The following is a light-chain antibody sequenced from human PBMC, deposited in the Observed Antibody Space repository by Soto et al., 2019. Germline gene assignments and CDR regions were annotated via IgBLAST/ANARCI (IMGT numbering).Light chain of an antibody. CDR3: QHYNSYSWT. V-gene: IGKV1-5*03. CDR1: QSVSSW. CDR2: KAS. J-gene: IGKJ1*01. Sequence: DMQETQSPSTLSASVGDRVTITCRASQSVSSWLAWYQQKPGKAPKLLISKASNLESGVPSRFSGSGSGTEFTLTITSLQPDDFATYYCQHYNSYSWTFGQGTKVDIK.